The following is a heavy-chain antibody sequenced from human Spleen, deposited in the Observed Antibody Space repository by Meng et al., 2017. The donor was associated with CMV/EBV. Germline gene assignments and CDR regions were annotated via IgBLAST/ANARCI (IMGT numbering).Heavy chain of an antibody. CDR1: GFSFSNYA. D-gene: IGHD3-10*01. CDR3: AKEVFRGAFSAFDI. J-gene: IGHJ3*02. Sequence: GESLKISCAASGFSFSNYAMSWVRQAPGKGLKWVSTITGSGGSTSYADSVEGRFTISRDNSEKMVHLQMNSLRIEDTAVCYCAKEVFRGAFSAFDIWGQGTTVTVSS. CDR2: ITGSGGST. V-gene: IGHV3-23*01.